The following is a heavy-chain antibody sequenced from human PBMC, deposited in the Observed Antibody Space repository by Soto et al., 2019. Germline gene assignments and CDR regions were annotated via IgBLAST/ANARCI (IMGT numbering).Heavy chain of an antibody. Sequence: PGGSLRLSCAASGFTVSSNYMSWVRQAPGKGLEWVSVIYSGGSTYYADSVKGRFTISRDNSKNTLYLQMNSLRAEDTAVYYCARGQDFGYYDSSGYSLLYYYYGMDVWGQGTTVTVSS. CDR1: GFTVSSNY. D-gene: IGHD3-22*01. CDR3: ARGQDFGYYDSSGYSLLYYYYGMDV. V-gene: IGHV3-66*01. CDR2: IYSGGST. J-gene: IGHJ6*02.